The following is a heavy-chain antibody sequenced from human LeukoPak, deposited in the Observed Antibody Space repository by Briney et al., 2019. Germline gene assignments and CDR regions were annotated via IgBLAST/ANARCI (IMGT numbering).Heavy chain of an antibody. CDR3: ARSIYTTPSHPYFFDY. D-gene: IGHD1-26*01. Sequence: SETLSLTCTVSVGSICRYYWRWIRQPPGKGLEWIGYIQYSGSTNYNPSLKSRVTISVDTSKNQFSLKLTSVTAADTAVYYCARSIYTTPSHPYFFDYGGQGTLVTVSS. CDR2: IQYSGST. V-gene: IGHV4-59*01. J-gene: IGHJ4*02. CDR1: VGSICRYY.